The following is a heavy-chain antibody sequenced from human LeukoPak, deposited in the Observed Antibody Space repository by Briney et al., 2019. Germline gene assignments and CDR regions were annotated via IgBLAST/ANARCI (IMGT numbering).Heavy chain of an antibody. V-gene: IGHV4-38-2*02. J-gene: IGHJ6*02. D-gene: IGHD3-22*01. CDR3: ARDLLYYYDSSGYYYGLYYYYGMDV. Sequence: SETLSLTCTVSGYSISSGYYWGWIRQPPGKGLEWIGSIYHSGSTYYNPSPKSRVTISVDTSKNQFSLKLSSVTAADTAVYYCARDLLYYYDSSGYYYGLYYYYGMDVWGQGTTVTVFS. CDR1: GYSISSGYY. CDR2: IYHSGST.